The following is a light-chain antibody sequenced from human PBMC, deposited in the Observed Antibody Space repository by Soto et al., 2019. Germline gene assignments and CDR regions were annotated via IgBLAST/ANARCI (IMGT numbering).Light chain of an antibody. J-gene: IGKJ1*01. CDR1: QSVSNN. V-gene: IGKV3-15*01. CDR2: GAS. CDR3: QQYYNWSWT. Sequence: EIVMTQSPATLPVSPGERATLSCRASQSVSNNLAWYQKKPGQAPRRLIYGASTRATGIPARFSGSGSGTEFTLTSSSVQSEDCAVYYCQQYYNWSWTFGQGTKVEI.